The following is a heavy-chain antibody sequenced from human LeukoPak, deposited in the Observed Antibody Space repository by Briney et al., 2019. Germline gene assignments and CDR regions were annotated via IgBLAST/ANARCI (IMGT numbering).Heavy chain of an antibody. CDR3: ASLGYSYGSDFDY. CDR2: IYYSGST. J-gene: IGHJ4*02. CDR1: GDSISSYY. D-gene: IGHD5-18*01. Sequence: SETLSLTCTVSGDSISSYYWSWIRQPPGKGLEWIGYIYYSGSTNYNPSLKSRVTISVDTSKNQFSLKLSSVTAADTAVYYCASLGYSYGSDFDYWGQGTLVTVSS. V-gene: IGHV4-59*08.